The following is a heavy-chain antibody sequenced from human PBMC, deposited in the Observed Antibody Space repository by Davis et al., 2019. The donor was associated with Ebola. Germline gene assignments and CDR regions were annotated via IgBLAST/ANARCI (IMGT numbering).Heavy chain of an antibody. Sequence: ASVKVSCKASGYTFTSYDINWVRQAPRQGLEWMGIINPGGGSTSYAQKFQGRVTMTRDTSTSTVYMELSSLRSEDTAVYYCGGGWLVLPNYWGQGTLVTVSS. D-gene: IGHD6-19*01. J-gene: IGHJ4*02. CDR2: INPGGGST. CDR1: GYTFTSYD. CDR3: GGGWLVLPNY. V-gene: IGHV1-46*01.